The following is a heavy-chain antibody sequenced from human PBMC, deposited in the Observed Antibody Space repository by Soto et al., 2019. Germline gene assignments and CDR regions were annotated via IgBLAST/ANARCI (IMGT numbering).Heavy chain of an antibody. Sequence: GGSLRLSCAASGFTVSSNYMSWVRQAPGKGLEWVSVIYSGGSTYYPDSWKGRFTISKDNSKNTLYLQMNSLRAEDTAVYYCARGVATIVDFDYWGQGTLVTVSS. CDR3: ARGVATIVDFDY. CDR1: GFTVSSNY. J-gene: IGHJ4*02. D-gene: IGHD5-12*01. CDR2: IYSGGST. V-gene: IGHV3-53*01.